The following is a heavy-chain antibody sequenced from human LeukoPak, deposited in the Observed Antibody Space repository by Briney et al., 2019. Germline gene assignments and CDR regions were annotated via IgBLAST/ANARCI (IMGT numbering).Heavy chain of an antibody. J-gene: IGHJ4*02. CDR1: GGSISSGSYY. V-gene: IGHV4-61*02. D-gene: IGHD1-26*01. Sequence: SETLSLTCTASGGSISSGSYYWSWMRQPAGKGLEWIRRIYTSGSTNYNPSLKSRVTISVDTSKNQFSLKLSSVTAADTAVYYCARNQWELPFDYWGQGTLVTVSS. CDR2: IYTSGST. CDR3: ARNQWELPFDY.